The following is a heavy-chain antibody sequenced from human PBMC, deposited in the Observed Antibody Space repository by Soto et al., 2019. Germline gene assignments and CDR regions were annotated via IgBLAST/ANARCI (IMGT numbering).Heavy chain of an antibody. CDR2: ISYDGSNK. D-gene: IGHD4-17*01. V-gene: IGHV3-30-3*01. CDR3: ARADYGGDYFDY. J-gene: IGHJ4*02. Sequence: QVQLVESGGGVVQPGRSLRLSCAASGFTFSSYAMHWVRQAPGKGLEWVAVISYDGSNKYYADSVKGRFTISRDNSKNTLYLQMNRLRAEDTAVYYCARADYGGDYFDYWGQGTLVTVSS. CDR1: GFTFSSYA.